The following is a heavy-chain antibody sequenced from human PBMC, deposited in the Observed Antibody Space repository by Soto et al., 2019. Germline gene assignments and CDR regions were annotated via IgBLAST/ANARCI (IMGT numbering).Heavy chain of an antibody. CDR3: ASGAMGNYYSDY. Sequence: EVQLVESGGGLVQSGGSLRLSCAASGFTFGSYWMHWVRQAPGKGLVWVSRIKGDGISTNYADSVKGRFTISRDNAKATVFLQMNGLSADDTAVYYCASGAMGNYYSDYWGQGTLVTVSS. V-gene: IGHV3-74*01. J-gene: IGHJ4*02. CDR1: GFTFGSYW. D-gene: IGHD3-10*01. CDR2: IKGDGIST.